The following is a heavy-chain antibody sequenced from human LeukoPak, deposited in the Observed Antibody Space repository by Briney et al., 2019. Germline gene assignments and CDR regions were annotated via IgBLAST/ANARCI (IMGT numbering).Heavy chain of an antibody. CDR2: ISYDGSDK. D-gene: IGHD6-19*01. J-gene: IGHJ4*02. Sequence: PGGSLRLSCAASGFTFSSYAMQWVRQAPGKGLEWVAVISYDGSDKNYADSVQGRFTISRDNSKNTLYLQMNSLRAEDTAVYCCARAVYRSGGYYFDYWGQGTLVIVSS. CDR1: GFTFSSYA. V-gene: IGHV3-30*04. CDR3: ARAVYRSGGYYFDY.